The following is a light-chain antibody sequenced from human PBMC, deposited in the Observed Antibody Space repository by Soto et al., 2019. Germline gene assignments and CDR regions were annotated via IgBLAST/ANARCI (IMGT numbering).Light chain of an antibody. Sequence: DIQMTQSPSSLSASVGDRVTITCRASQSPSRFLNWYQQKPGKAPKLLIYAASRLQSGVPSRFSGSRSGTDFTLTISSLQPEDFATYYCQQSYSRVTFGQGTKVDNK. V-gene: IGKV1-39*01. CDR3: QQSYSRVT. CDR1: QSPSRF. J-gene: IGKJ1*01. CDR2: AAS.